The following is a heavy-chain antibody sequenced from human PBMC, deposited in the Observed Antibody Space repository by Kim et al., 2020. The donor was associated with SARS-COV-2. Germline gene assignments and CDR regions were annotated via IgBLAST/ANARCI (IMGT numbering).Heavy chain of an antibody. D-gene: IGHD3-3*01. Sequence: GESLKISCKGSGYSFTSYWIGWVRQMPGKGLEWMGIIYPGDSDTRYSPSFQGQVTISADKSISTAYLQWSSLKASDTAMYYCARLGYDFWSGYRFDPWGQGTLVTVSS. V-gene: IGHV5-51*01. CDR3: ARLGYDFWSGYRFDP. CDR2: IYPGDSDT. CDR1: GYSFTSYW. J-gene: IGHJ5*02.